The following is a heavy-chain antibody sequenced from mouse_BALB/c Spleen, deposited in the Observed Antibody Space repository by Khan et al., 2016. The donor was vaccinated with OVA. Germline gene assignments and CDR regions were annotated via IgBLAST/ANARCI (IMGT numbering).Heavy chain of an antibody. V-gene: IGHV3-2*02. Sequence: EVQLQESGPGLVKPSQSLSLTCTVTGYSITSDYAWNWIRQFPGNKLEWMGYISYSGSTSYNPSLKSRISITRATSKNQFFLQLNSVTTADTATYDCARPVCSAWFAYWGQGTLVTVSA. CDR1: GYSITSDYA. CDR2: ISYSGST. CDR3: ARPVCSAWFAY. J-gene: IGHJ3*01. D-gene: IGHD3-1*01.